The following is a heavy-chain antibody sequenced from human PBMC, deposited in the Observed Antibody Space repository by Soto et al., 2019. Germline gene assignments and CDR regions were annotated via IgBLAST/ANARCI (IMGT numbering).Heavy chain of an antibody. CDR2: IWYDGSNK. D-gene: IGHD5-12*01. J-gene: IGHJ4*02. CDR3: ARGKYGYNRPDY. Sequence: QVQLVESGGGVVQPGRSLRLSCAASGFTFSSYGMHWVRQAPGKGLEWVAVIWYDGSNKYYADSVKGRFTISRDNSKNTLYLQMNSPRAEHTCAYYCARGKYGYNRPDYWGQGTLVTVCS. V-gene: IGHV3-33*01. CDR1: GFTFSSYG.